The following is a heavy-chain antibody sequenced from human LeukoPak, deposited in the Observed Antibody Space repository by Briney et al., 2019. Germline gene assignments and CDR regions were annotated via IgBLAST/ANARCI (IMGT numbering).Heavy chain of an antibody. D-gene: IGHD2-2*01. Sequence: GESLKISCYVSGYTFTDYWINWVRQMPGKGLEWMGIIYPGDSNTRYSPSFQGQVTISVDKSINTAYLQWSSLKASDTAMYYCARQACTSTTCPSRFGYWGQGTLVTVSS. V-gene: IGHV5-51*01. CDR1: GYTFTDYW. CDR3: ARQACTSTTCPSRFGY. CDR2: IYPGDSNT. J-gene: IGHJ4*02.